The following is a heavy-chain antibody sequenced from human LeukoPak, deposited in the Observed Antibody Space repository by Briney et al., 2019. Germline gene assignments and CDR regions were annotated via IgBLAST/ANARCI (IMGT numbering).Heavy chain of an antibody. CDR1: GFSFSSSS. CDR2: ISSSSSTK. V-gene: IGHV3-48*02. D-gene: IGHD1-26*01. Sequence: PGGSLRLSCAASGFSFSSSSMHWVRQAPGKGLEWVSFISSSSSTKYYADSVKGRFTISRGNAKNSLYLQMSSLRDEDTAVYYCARDYGGSYFYYFDYWGQGTLVTVSS. J-gene: IGHJ4*02. CDR3: ARDYGGSYFYYFDY.